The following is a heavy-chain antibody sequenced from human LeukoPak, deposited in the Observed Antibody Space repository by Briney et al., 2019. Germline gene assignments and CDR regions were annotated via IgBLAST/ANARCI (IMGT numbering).Heavy chain of an antibody. J-gene: IGHJ4*02. Sequence: PGGSLRLSCAASGFTFSNAWMSWVRQAPGKGLEWVGRIKSKTDGGTTDYAAPVKGRFTISRDDSKNTLYLQMNSLKTEDTAVYYCARVRSAGGWTFDHWGQGTLVTVSS. V-gene: IGHV3-15*01. CDR1: GFTFSNAW. CDR2: IKSKTDGGTT. D-gene: IGHD3/OR15-3a*01. CDR3: ARVRSAGGWTFDH.